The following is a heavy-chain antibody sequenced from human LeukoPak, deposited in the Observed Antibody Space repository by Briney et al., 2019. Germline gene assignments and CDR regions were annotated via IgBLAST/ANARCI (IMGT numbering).Heavy chain of an antibody. CDR3: AKDLHGLGVVVVAAYYGMDV. Sequence: GGSLSLSCAASGFTLSSYAMSWVPQAPGKGLEWVSAISGNGGSTYYADSVKGRFTISRDNSKNTLYLQMNSLRAEDTAVYYCAKDLHGLGVVVVAAYYGMDVWGQGTTVTVSS. J-gene: IGHJ6*02. CDR2: ISGNGGST. CDR1: GFTLSSYA. V-gene: IGHV3-23*01. D-gene: IGHD2-15*01.